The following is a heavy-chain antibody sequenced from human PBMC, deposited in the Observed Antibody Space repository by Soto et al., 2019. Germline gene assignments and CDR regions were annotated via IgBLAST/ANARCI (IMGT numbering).Heavy chain of an antibody. CDR3: ARWSYLDY. J-gene: IGHJ4*02. D-gene: IGHD3-3*01. CDR2: ISGSDGKT. CDR1: VFSFSSYA. V-gene: IGHV3-23*01. Sequence: WWSLRLFCAASVFSFSSYAMSWVRQAPGKGLEWVSTISGSDGKTFYADSVKGRFSISRDTSKNTLYLQMNSLRADDTAVYYCARWSYLDYWGQGTRVTVSS.